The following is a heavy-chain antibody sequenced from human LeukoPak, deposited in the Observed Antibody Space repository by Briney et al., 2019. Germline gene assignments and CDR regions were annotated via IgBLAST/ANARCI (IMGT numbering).Heavy chain of an antibody. Sequence: SETLSLTCTVSSGSISSYYCSWIRQPPGKGLEWIGYTYYSGTTKYNPSLKSRVTISADTSKNQFSLKLRSLTAADTAVYYCARHLGVAVAADAFDIWCQGTMVTVSS. D-gene: IGHD6-19*01. CDR2: TYYSGTT. V-gene: IGHV4-59*08. J-gene: IGHJ3*02. CDR3: ARHLGVAVAADAFDI. CDR1: SGSISSYY.